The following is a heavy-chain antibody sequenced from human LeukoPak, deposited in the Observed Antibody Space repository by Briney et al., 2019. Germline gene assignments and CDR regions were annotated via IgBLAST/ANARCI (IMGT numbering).Heavy chain of an antibody. CDR1: GYIFDDYG. CDR3: VRLGRDGYTYGAAY. V-gene: IGHV3-20*04. D-gene: IGHD5-24*01. CDR2: INWNGGST. J-gene: IGHJ1*01. Sequence: RPGGSLRLSCAGSGYIFDDYGMRWVRRAPGKGLEWVAGINWNGGSTGYAASVKGRCTISRDNAKTALYLEMNSLRVEDTAFYYCVRLGRDGYTYGAAYWGQGALVTVSS.